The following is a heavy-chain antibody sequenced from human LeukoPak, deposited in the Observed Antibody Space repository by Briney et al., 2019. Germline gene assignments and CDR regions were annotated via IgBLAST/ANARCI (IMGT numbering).Heavy chain of an antibody. J-gene: IGHJ6*02. CDR2: ISWNSGSI. CDR1: GFTFDDYA. CDR3: AKDSGAAGRYYYYYYGMDV. V-gene: IGHV3-9*01. Sequence: GRSLRLSCAASGFTFDDYAMHWVRQAPGKGLEWVSGISWNSGSIGYADSVKGRFTISRGNAKNSLYLQMNSLRAEDTALYYCAKDSGAAGRYYYYYYGMDVWGQGTTVTVSS. D-gene: IGHD6-13*01.